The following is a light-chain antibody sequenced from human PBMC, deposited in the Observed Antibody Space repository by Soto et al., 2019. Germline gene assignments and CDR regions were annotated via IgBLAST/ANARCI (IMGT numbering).Light chain of an antibody. CDR1: RTNIGINY. V-gene: IGLV1-51*01. CDR3: GTWDTSLTPGGV. CDR2: END. Sequence: QSVLTQPPSVSAAPGQKVTISCSGTRTNIGINYVSWYQQLPGTAPKVVIYENDKRPSGIPDRFSGSKSGTSATLAITGLQTGDEADYYCGTWDTSLTPGGVFGTGTKLTAL. J-gene: IGLJ1*01.